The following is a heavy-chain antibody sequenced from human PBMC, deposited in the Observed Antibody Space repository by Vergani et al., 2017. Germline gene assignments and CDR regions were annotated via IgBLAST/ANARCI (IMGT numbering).Heavy chain of an antibody. Sequence: QVQLVQSGAEVKKPGASVKVSCKASGYTFTGYYMHWVRQAPGQGLEWMGWINPNSGNTGYAQKFQGRVTMTRNTSISTAYMELSSLRSEDTAVYYCARDDWYNWNDGFDYWGQGTLVTVSS. CDR2: INPNSGNT. V-gene: IGHV1-8*02. CDR1: GYTFTGYY. CDR3: ARDDWYNWNDGFDY. J-gene: IGHJ4*02. D-gene: IGHD1-20*01.